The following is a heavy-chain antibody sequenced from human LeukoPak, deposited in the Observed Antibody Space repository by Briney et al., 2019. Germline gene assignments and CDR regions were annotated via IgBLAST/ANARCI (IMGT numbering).Heavy chain of an antibody. D-gene: IGHD6-13*01. CDR2: INHSGST. Sequence: SETLSLTCAVYGGSFSGYYWSWIRQPPGKGLEWIGEINHSGSTNYNPSLKSRVTISVDTSKSQFSLNLSSVTAADTAVYYCARLAAAGSLYYYYYYLDVWGKGTTVTVSS. CDR1: GGSFSGYY. J-gene: IGHJ6*03. CDR3: ARLAAAGSLYYYYYYLDV. V-gene: IGHV4-34*01.